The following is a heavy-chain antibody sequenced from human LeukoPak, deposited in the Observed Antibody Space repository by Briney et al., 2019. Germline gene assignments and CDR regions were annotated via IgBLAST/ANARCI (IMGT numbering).Heavy chain of an antibody. D-gene: IGHD4-17*01. J-gene: IGHJ4*02. CDR3: ARDLTTVTTS. Sequence: PGGSLRLSCAPSGFTFSSYSMNWVRQAPGKGLEWVSSISSSSSYIYYADSVKGRFTISRDNAKNSLYLQMNSLRAEDTAVYYFARDLTTVTTSWGQGTLVTVSS. CDR1: GFTFSSYS. V-gene: IGHV3-21*01. CDR2: ISSSSSYI.